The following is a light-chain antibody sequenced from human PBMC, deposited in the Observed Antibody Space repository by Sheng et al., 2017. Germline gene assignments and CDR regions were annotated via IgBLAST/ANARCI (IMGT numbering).Light chain of an antibody. CDR1: SLGSKY. V-gene: IGLV3-1*01. Sequence: SFDLTQQPSVSVSPGQTASISCSGDSLGSKYASWYQQKPGQSPVLVIYQDSKRPSGIPERFSGSNSGNTATLTISGTQAMDEADYYCQAWDSSTGVFGTGTKVTVL. CDR2: QDS. CDR3: QAWDSSTGV. J-gene: IGLJ1*01.